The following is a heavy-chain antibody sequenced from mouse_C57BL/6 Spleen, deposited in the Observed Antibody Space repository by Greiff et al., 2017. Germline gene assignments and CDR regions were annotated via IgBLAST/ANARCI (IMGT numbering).Heavy chain of an antibody. V-gene: IGHV1-53*01. CDR3: AKGSGYGSLFAY. D-gene: IGHD2-2*01. J-gene: IGHJ3*01. CDR1: GYTFTSYW. Sequence: VQLQQSGTELVKPGASVKLSCKASGYTFTSYWMHWVKQRPGQGLEWIGNINPSNGGTNYNEKFKSKATLTVDKSSSTAYMQLSSLTSEDSAVYYCAKGSGYGSLFAYWGQGTLVTVSA. CDR2: INPSNGGT.